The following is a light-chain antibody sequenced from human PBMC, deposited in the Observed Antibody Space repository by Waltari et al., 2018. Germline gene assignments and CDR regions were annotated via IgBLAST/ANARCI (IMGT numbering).Light chain of an antibody. CDR1: SSDVGAYDY. CDR2: DVT. J-gene: IGLJ1*01. CDR3: NSHTSVSTLV. V-gene: IGLV2-14*03. Sequence: QSALTQPASVSGSPGQSITISCTGTSSDVGAYDYVSWYQQHPGKAPKLIIYDVTNRPSGVAIRFSGPKPGNTASPTISGLQSEDEADYYCNSHTSVSTLVFGTGTTVTVI.